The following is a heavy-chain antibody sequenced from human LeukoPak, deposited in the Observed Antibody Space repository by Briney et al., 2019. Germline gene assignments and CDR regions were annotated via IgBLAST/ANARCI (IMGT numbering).Heavy chain of an antibody. V-gene: IGHV4-31*11. D-gene: IGHD3-3*01. CDR1: GGSISSGGYY. J-gene: IGHJ4*02. CDR3: ARVVDFWSGYWTVESGYYFDY. CDR2: IYYSGSP. Sequence: SQTLSLTCAVSGGSISSGGYYWSWIRQHPGKGLEWIGYIYYSGSPYYNPSLKSRVTISVDTSKNQFSLKLSSVTAADTAVYYCARVVDFWSGYWTVESGYYFDYWGQGTLVTVSS.